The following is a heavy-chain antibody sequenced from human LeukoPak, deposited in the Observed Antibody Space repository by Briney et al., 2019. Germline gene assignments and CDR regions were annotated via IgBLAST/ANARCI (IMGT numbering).Heavy chain of an antibody. CDR1: GGSISSSSYY. Sequence: SESLSLTCTVSGGSISSSSYYWGWIRQPPGKGLEWIGSVSYGGSTYYNPSLKSRVTISVDTAKNQFSLRLSSVTAADTAVYHCVRRGKLLVREAFYIWGQGTILTVCS. V-gene: IGHV4-39*01. CDR2: VSYGGST. J-gene: IGHJ3*02. D-gene: IGHD6-19*01. CDR3: VRRGKLLVREAFYI.